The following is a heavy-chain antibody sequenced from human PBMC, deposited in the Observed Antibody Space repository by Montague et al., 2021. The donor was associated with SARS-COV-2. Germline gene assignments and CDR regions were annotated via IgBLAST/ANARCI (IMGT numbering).Heavy chain of an antibody. J-gene: IGHJ6*03. V-gene: IGHV4-61*09. CDR2: ISTSGSS. CDR1: GASISSANDY. D-gene: IGHD6-19*01. Sequence: TLSLTCSVSGASISSANDYWTWLRQPAGKGLEWIGHISTSGSSSYNPSLKSRVTIILDTSKQQFSLELTSVTAADTAVYYCARDRRAMAMAGRAYYYYYMDVWGKGTTVTVSS. CDR3: ARDRRAMAMAGRAYYYYYMDV.